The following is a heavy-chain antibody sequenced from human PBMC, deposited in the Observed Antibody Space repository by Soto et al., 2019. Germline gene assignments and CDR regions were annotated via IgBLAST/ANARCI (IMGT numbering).Heavy chain of an antibody. D-gene: IGHD2-15*01. CDR3: ARHYRGGSRQLRYFDY. CDR2: IYYSGST. Sequence: PSETLSLTCTVSGGPISISSYYWGWIRHPPGKGLEWIGSIYYSGSTYYNPSLKSRVTISVDTSKNQFSLKLSSVTAADTAVYYCARHYRGGSRQLRYFDYWGQGTLVTVSS. J-gene: IGHJ4*02. V-gene: IGHV4-39*01. CDR1: GGPISISSYY.